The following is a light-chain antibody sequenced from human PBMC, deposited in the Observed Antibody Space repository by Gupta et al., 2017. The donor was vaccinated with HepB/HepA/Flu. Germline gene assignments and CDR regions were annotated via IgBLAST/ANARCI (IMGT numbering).Light chain of an antibody. J-gene: IGKJ1*01. V-gene: IGKV1-5*03. Sequence: DIQMTQSPSTLSASVGDRVTITCRASQSVSHWLAWYQQKPGQAPRLLIQRSSKLESGVPSRFRGSGSGTEFTLTISSLQPVDFATYYCQQNNSYSETFGQGTKVEI. CDR1: QSVSHW. CDR3: QQNNSYSET. CDR2: RSS.